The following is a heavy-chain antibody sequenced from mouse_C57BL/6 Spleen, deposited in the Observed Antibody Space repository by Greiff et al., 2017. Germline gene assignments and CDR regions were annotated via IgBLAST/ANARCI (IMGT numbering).Heavy chain of an antibody. D-gene: IGHD3-2*02. J-gene: IGHJ2*01. CDR1: GYAFSSYW. CDR2: IYPGDGDT. Sequence: LVESGAELVKPGASVKISCKASGYAFSSYWMNWVKQRPGKGLEWIGQIYPGDGDTNYNGKFKGKATLTADKSSSTAYMQLSSLTSEDSAVYFCARRQLRLHFDYGGQGTTLTVSS. CDR3: ARRQLRLHFDY. V-gene: IGHV1-80*01.